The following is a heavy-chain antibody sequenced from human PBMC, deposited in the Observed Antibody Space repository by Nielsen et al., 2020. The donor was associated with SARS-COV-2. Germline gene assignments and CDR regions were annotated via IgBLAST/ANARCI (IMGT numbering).Heavy chain of an antibody. D-gene: IGHD6-13*01. V-gene: IGHV3-13*04. CDR2: IGTAGDT. CDR3: ARGFSSSWSTLYYFDY. CDR1: GFTFSSYD. J-gene: IGHJ4*02. Sequence: GGSLRLSCAASGFTFSSYDMHWVRQATGKGLEWVSAIGTAGDTYYPGSVKGRFTISRENAKNSLYLQMNSLRAGDTAVYYCARGFSSSWSTLYYFDYWGQGTLVTVSS.